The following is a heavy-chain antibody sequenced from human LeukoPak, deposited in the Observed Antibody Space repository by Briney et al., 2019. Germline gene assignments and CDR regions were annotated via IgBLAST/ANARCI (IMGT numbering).Heavy chain of an antibody. CDR1: GGTFTSYA. CDR3: ARELGTYYYDSSGYYAHFDY. CDR2: IIPIFGTA. V-gene: IGHV1-69*05. J-gene: IGHJ4*02. Sequence: GASVKVSCKASGGTFTSYAISWVPQAPGQGLEWMGRIIPIFGTAKCAQRCQGRVTITTDESTSTAYMELSSLRSEDTAVYYCARELGTYYYDSSGYYAHFDYWGQGTLVTVSS. D-gene: IGHD3-22*01.